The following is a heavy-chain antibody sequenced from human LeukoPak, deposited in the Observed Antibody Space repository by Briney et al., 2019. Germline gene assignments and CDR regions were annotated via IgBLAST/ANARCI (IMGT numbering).Heavy chain of an antibody. CDR3: ARSLGELSFPV. CDR1: GVTFSSYT. CDR2: IIPIFGTA. Sequence: GASVKVSCTASGVTFSSYTISWVRQAPGQGLEWMGGIIPIFGTANYAQKFQRRVTITADKSTSTDYMELSSLRSEDTAVYYCARSLGELSFPVWGQGTLVTVSS. D-gene: IGHD3-16*02. J-gene: IGHJ4*02. V-gene: IGHV1-69*06.